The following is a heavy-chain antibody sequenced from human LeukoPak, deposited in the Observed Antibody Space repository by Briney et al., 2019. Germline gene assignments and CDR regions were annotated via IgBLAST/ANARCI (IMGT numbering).Heavy chain of an antibody. CDR2: ISGSGGST. J-gene: IGHJ4*02. D-gene: IGHD3-10*01. Sequence: GGSLRLSCAASGSTFSSYAMSWVRQAPGKGLEWVSAISGSGGSTYYADSVKGRFTISRDNSKNTLYLQMNSLRAEDTAVYYCAKVGRDLVLWFGESTTYYFDYLGQGTLVTVSS. CDR3: AKVGRDLVLWFGESTTYYFDY. CDR1: GSTFSSYA. V-gene: IGHV3-23*01.